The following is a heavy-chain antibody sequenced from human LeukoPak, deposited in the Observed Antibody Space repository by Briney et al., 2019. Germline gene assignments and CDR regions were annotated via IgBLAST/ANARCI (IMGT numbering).Heavy chain of an antibody. D-gene: IGHD2-15*01. V-gene: IGHV4-4*02. J-gene: IGHJ5*02. Sequence: PSETLSLTCAVSGGSISSSNWWSWVRQPPGKGLEWIGEIYHSGSTNYNPSLKSRVTISVDKSKNQFSLKLSSVTAADTAVYYCARGGYCSGGSCYYNWFDPWGQGTLVTVSS. CDR3: ARGGYCSGGSCYYNWFDP. CDR2: IYHSGST. CDR1: GGSISSSNW.